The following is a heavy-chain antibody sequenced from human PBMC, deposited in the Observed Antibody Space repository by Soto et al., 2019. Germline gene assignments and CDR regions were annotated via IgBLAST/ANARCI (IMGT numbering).Heavy chain of an antibody. J-gene: IGHJ4*02. CDR1: GYSFTSLD. CDR3: ARGVIAGVDY. V-gene: IGHV1-8*01. Sequence: QVQLVQSGAEVREPGASVKVSCKASGYSFTSLDINWVRQTAGQGLEWMGWMQPSTGRTGYAQKFQGRVTMTRDTSINTAHMELTTLTSDDTAFYYCARGVIAGVDYWGQGTLVTASS. D-gene: IGHD3-16*01. CDR2: MQPSTGRT.